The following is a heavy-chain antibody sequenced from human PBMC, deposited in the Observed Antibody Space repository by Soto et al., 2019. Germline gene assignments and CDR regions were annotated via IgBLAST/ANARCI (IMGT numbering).Heavy chain of an antibody. CDR1: RFTFSNYA. J-gene: IGHJ3*02. V-gene: IGHV3-23*01. Sequence: GVCLRLSCAASRFTFSNYAMNWVRQAPGKGLEWVSGVSDSGSRTYYADVVKGRFTISRDNSNHMLYVQMNSLRAEDTAVYYCPKDLSGPGLDAFDILGQGTMVTVSS. CDR3: PKDLSGPGLDAFDI. D-gene: IGHD6-19*01. CDR2: VSDSGSRT.